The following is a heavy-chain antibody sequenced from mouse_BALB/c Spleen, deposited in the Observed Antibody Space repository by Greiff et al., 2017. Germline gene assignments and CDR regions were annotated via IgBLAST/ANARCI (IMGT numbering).Heavy chain of an antibody. CDR1: GYTLTSYW. D-gene: IGHD2-13*01. Sequence: QVQLQQPGAELVKPGASVKLSCKASGYTLTSYWMHWVKQRPGQGLEWIGEINPSNGRTNYNEKFKSKATLTVDKSSSTAYMQLSSLTSEDSAVYYCARYEGDYWGQGTLVTVSA. CDR3: ARYEGDY. J-gene: IGHJ3*01. V-gene: IGHV1S81*02. CDR2: INPSNGRT.